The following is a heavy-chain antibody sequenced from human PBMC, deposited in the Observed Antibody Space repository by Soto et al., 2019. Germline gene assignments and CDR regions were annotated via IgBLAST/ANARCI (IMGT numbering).Heavy chain of an antibody. D-gene: IGHD3-10*01. CDR1: GFTFSTYW. CDR3: ARDRWGGGRDMDA. CDR2: INSDGSST. J-gene: IGHJ6*02. Sequence: EVQLVESGGGLVQPGGSLRLSCAASGFTFSTYWIHWVRQAPGKGLVWVSRINSDGSSTNYADSVKGRFTISRDNAKNTLFLQVNSLRAEDTAVYYCARDRWGGGRDMDAWGQGTTVTVSS. V-gene: IGHV3-74*01.